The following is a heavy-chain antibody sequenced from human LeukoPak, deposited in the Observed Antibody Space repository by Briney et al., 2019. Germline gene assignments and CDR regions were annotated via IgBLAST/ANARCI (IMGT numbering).Heavy chain of an antibody. CDR1: GYSFTSYW. V-gene: IGHV5-51*01. D-gene: IGHD6-19*01. Sequence: GESLKISCKGSGYSFTSYWIGWVRQMPGKGLEWMGIIYPGDSDTRYSPSFQGQVTISADKSISTAYLQWSSLKASDTAMYYCARSMLGSGWAYYYYYGMDVWGQGTTVTVSS. CDR2: IYPGDSDT. CDR3: ARSMLGSGWAYYYYYGMDV. J-gene: IGHJ6*02.